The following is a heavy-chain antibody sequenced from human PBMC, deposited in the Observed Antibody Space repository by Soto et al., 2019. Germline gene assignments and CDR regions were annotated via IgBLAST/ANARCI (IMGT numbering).Heavy chain of an antibody. CDR3: AWGAGYSGYDNIDY. J-gene: IGHJ4*02. V-gene: IGHV1-69*01. Sequence: QVQLVQSGAEVNKPGSSVKVSCKASGGTFSSYAISWVRQAPGQGLEWMGGIIPIFGTATYAQKFQGRVTITADESTSTAYMELSSLRSEDTAVYYCAWGAGYSGYDNIDYWGQGTLVTVSS. CDR2: IIPIFGTA. CDR1: GGTFSSYA. D-gene: IGHD5-12*01.